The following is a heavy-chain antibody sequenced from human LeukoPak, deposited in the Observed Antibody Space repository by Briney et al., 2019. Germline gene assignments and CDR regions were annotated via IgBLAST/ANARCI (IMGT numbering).Heavy chain of an antibody. V-gene: IGHV1-2*02. D-gene: IGHD3-10*01. CDR3: ATAFKYGSGSYYFDY. CDR2: INPNSGGT. CDR1: GYTFTGYY. J-gene: IGHJ4*02. Sequence: SVKVSCKASGYTFTGYYMHWVRQAPGKGLEWMGCINPNSGGTNYTQKFQGRVTMTRDTSISTAYMELSRLRSDDTAVYYCATAFKYGSGSYYFDYWGQGTLVTVSS.